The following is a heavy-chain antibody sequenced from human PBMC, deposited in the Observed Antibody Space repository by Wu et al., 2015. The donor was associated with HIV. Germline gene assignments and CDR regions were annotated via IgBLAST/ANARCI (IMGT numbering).Heavy chain of an antibody. CDR3: ARDLGEMTTS. CDR2: HIPIIHTT. CDR1: GYAFVDYG. D-gene: IGHD1-1*01. Sequence: QVHLQQSDSEMKRPGASVTISCNTSGYAFVDYGISWVRQAPGQGLEWMGRHIPIIHTTDYSEKFNGRVLITADELTNTAYMQLNSLRSEDTAIYYCARDLGEMTTSWGQGTLVTVSS. J-gene: IGHJ1*01. V-gene: IGHV1-69*11.